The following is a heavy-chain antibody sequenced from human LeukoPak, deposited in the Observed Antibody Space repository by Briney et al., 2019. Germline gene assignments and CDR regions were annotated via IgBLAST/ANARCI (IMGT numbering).Heavy chain of an antibody. Sequence: SETLSLTCTVSGGSVSSGSYYWSWIRQPPGKGLEWIGYIYYSGSTNYNPSLKSRVTISVDTSKNQFSLKLSSVTAADTAVYYCARGGYGDYLDYWGQGTLVTVSS. D-gene: IGHD4-17*01. CDR3: ARGGYGDYLDY. J-gene: IGHJ4*02. V-gene: IGHV4-61*01. CDR2: IYYSGST. CDR1: GGSVSSGSYY.